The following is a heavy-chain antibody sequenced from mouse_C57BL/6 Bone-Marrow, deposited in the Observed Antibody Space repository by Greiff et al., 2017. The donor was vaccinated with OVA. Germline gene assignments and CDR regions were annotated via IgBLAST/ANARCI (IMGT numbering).Heavy chain of an antibody. D-gene: IGHD1-1*02. CDR3: ARRGKWVRRGFDY. V-gene: IGHV1-69*02. CDR1: GYTFTNYW. J-gene: IGHJ2*01. CDR2: IYPSDGDT. Sequence: QVQLQQSGPELVKPGASVKLSCKASGYTFTNYWMHWVKQRPGKGLEWIGEIYPSDGDTSYNQKFKGKATLTVDKSSSTAYMQLSSLTSEDSVDYYGARRGKWVRRGFDYWGQGTTVTVSA.